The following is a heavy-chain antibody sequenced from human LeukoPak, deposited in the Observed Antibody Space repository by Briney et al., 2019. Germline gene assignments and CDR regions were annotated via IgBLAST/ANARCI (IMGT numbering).Heavy chain of an antibody. CDR1: GFTFSTYA. Sequence: PGGSLRLSCAASGFTFSTYAMNWVRQAPGKGLEWVSGISLNGVSTYYADSVKGRFTISRDNSKTTLYLQMNSLRAEDTAVYYCAKGRSAAVTSALNYWGQGTLDTVSS. J-gene: IGHJ4*02. D-gene: IGHD4-23*01. CDR2: ISLNGVST. CDR3: AKGRSAAVTSALNY. V-gene: IGHV3-23*01.